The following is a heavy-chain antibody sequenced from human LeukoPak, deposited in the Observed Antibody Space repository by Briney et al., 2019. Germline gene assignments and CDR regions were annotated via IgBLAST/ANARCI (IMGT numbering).Heavy chain of an antibody. V-gene: IGHV1-18*01. CDR1: VYTFTSYG. CDR3: ATGGEYRREEALDY. D-gene: IGHD3-16*01. J-gene: IGHJ4*02. Sequence: GVSLKVSCKASVYTFTSYGISWVRQAPGQGLEWMGWISTYNGNSHYEHSIQGRLTMTTDTSTSTAYMELRSLRSDDTALYYCATGGEYRREEALDYWGQGTLVTVSS. CDR2: ISTYNGNS.